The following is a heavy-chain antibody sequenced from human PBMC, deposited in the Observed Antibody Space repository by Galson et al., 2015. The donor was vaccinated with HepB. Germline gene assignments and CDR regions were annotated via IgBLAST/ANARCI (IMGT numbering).Heavy chain of an antibody. J-gene: IGHJ2*01. Sequence: SLRLSCAASGFTFGDYAMSWVRQAPGKGLEWVGFIRSKAHGGTTEYAASVKGRFTISRDDSKSIAYLQMNSLKTEDTAVYYCTRAAWFGDWYFDLWGRGTLVTVSS. V-gene: IGHV3-49*04. D-gene: IGHD3-16*01. CDR1: GFTFGDYA. CDR2: IRSKAHGGTT. CDR3: TRAAWFGDWYFDL.